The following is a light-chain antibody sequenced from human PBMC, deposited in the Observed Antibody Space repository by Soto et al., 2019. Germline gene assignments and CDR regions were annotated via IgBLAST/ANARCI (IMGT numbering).Light chain of an antibody. CDR1: SSNIGSNT. V-gene: IGLV1-44*01. CDR2: SNN. J-gene: IGLJ1*01. CDR3: AAWDDSLNGHV. Sequence: QSVLTQPPSASGTPGQRVTISCSGSSSNIGSNTVNWYRQLPGTAPKLLIYSNNQRPSGVPDRFSGSKSGTSASLAISGLRSEDEADYYCAAWDDSLNGHVFGTGTKVTVL.